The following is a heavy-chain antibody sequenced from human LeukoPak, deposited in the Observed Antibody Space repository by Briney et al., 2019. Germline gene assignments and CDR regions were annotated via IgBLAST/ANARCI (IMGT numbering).Heavy chain of an antibody. CDR1: GYTFTGYY. CDR3: ARGNVEMATILVRFDP. V-gene: IGHV1-2*02. Sequence: ASVKVSCKASGYTFTGYYMHWVRQAPGQGLEWMGWINPNSGGANYAQKFQGRVTMTRDTSISTAYMELSRLRSDDTAVYYCARGNVEMATILVRFDPWGQGTLVTVSP. D-gene: IGHD5-24*01. J-gene: IGHJ5*02. CDR2: INPNSGGA.